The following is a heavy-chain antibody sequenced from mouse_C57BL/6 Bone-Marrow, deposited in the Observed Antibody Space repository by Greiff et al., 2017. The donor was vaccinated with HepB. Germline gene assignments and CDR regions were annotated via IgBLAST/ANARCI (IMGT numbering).Heavy chain of an antibody. CDR3: AKREKVAAGEYYCAIDY. CDR2: INPSSGYT. V-gene: IGHV1-4*01. CDR1: GYTFTSYT. J-gene: IGHJ4*01. Sequence: VQLQQSGAELARPGASVKMSCKASGYTFTSYTMHWVKQRPGQGLEWIGYINPSSGYTNYNQKFKDKATLTADKSSITTYMQLGSLTSEDSAVYNCAKREKVAAGEYYCAIDYWGQGTSVNVCS. D-gene: IGHD1-1*01.